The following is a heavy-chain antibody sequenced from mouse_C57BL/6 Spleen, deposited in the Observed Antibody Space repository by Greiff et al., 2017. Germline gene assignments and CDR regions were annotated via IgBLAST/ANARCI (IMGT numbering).Heavy chain of an antibody. V-gene: IGHV14-2*01. CDR1: GFNIKDYY. Sequence: EVQGVESGAELVKPGASVKLSCTASGFNIKDYYMHWVKQRTEQGLEWIGRVDPEDGEPKYAPKFQGKATITADTSSNTAYLQLSSLTSEDTAGYYCASGYGSSSYAMDYWGKGTSVSGSS. CDR3: ASGYGSSSYAMDY. D-gene: IGHD1-1*01. CDR2: VDPEDGEP. J-gene: IGHJ4*01.